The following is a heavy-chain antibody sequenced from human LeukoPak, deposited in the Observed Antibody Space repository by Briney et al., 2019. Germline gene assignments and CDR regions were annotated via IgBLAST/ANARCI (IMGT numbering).Heavy chain of an antibody. V-gene: IGHV1-2*02. Sequence: ASVKVSCKASGYTFSGYYMHWVRQAPGQGLERMGWINPNSGGTNYAQKFQGRVTMTRDTSISTAYMELSRVRSGDTAVYYCARASYYDVLTGPSCPDYWGQGTLVTVSS. J-gene: IGHJ4*02. CDR2: INPNSGGT. D-gene: IGHD3-9*01. CDR3: ARASYYDVLTGPSCPDY. CDR1: GYTFSGYY.